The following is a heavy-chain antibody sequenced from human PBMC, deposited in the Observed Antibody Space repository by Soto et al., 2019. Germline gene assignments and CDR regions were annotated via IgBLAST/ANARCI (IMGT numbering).Heavy chain of an antibody. D-gene: IGHD2-8*02. CDR2: IWYDGSNK. CDR3: ARVPANWWLKPYGMDV. J-gene: IGHJ6*02. V-gene: IGHV3-33*01. CDR1: GFTFSSYG. Sequence: QVQLVESGGGVVQPGRSLRLSCAASGFTFSSYGMHWVRQAPGKGLEWVAVIWYDGSNKYYADSVKGRFTISRDNSKNTLYLQMNSLRAEDTAVYYCARVPANWWLKPYGMDVWGQGTTVTVSS.